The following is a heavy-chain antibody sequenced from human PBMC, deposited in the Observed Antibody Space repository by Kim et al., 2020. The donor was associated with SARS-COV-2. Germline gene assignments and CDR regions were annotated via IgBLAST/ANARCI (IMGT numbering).Heavy chain of an antibody. J-gene: IGHJ5*01. D-gene: IGHD2-21*01. V-gene: IGHV3-30*12. Sequence: GGSLRLSCAVSGSPFSSHGMHWVRQAPGKGLEWVAVISDTGSEKDYTDSVKGRFIVSKDNAKNVLYLQMDSLRAEDTAVYYCARWAGNRNGGYCLDSWGQGTLVTVPS. CDR1: GSPFSSHG. CDR2: ISDTGSEK. CDR3: ARWAGNRNGGYCLDS.